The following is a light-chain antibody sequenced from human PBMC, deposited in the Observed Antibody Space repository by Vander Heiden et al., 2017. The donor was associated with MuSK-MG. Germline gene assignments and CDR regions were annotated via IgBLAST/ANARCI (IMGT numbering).Light chain of an antibody. Sequence: EIVLTQSPVTLSLSPGERATLSCRASQNINNYLAWYQQKPGQAPRLLIFDASNRATGIKARFSGSGDGTDFILTISSREPEDFAVYFCQQRNLGHPVAMFGQGTKVEIK. CDR2: DAS. CDR3: QQRNLGHPVAM. V-gene: IGKV3-11*01. CDR1: QNINNY. J-gene: IGKJ1*01.